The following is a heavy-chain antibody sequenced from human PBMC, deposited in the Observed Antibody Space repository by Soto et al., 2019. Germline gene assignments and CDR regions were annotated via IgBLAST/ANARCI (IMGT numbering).Heavy chain of an antibody. CDR3: ASHLTMPPTRGFDN. D-gene: IGHD5-12*01. V-gene: IGHV4-4*02. CDR1: SGSITRSNW. CDR2: ISHGGST. J-gene: IGHJ4*02. Sequence: QVQLQESGPGLLKPSGTLSLTCAVSSGSITRSNWWSWVRQPPGKGLEWVGEISHGGSTNYNPSLQSRVTISVEKSKTQFSLKLNSVTAADTAVYYCASHLTMPPTRGFDNWGQGTLVTVSS.